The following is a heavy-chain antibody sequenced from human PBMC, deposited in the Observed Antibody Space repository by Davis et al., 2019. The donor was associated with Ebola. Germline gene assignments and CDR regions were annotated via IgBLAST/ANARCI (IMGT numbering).Heavy chain of an antibody. V-gene: IGHV4-59*12. CDR2: IYYSGIT. CDR1: GGSFSCYY. CDR3: ARGPSLGSSKWYVNY. D-gene: IGHD6-13*01. J-gene: IGHJ4*02. Sequence: PSETLSLTCAVYGGSFSCYYWIWLRQPPGKGLDWIGYIYYSGITNYNPSLKSRVTISVDTSKNQFSLNLTSVTAADTAVYYCARGPSLGSSKWYVNYWGQGTLVTVSS.